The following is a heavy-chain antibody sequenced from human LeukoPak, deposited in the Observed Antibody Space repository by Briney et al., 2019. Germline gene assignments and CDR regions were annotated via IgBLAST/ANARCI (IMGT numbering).Heavy chain of an antibody. J-gene: IGHJ6*03. Sequence: TSETLSLTCAVYGGSFSGYYWSWIRQPPGKGLEWIGEINHSGSTNYNPSLKSRVTISVDTSKKQFSLKQSSVTAADTAVYYCARLTAGTNYYYYYMDVWGKGTTVTVSS. V-gene: IGHV4-34*01. CDR2: INHSGST. CDR1: GGSFSGYY. CDR3: ARLTAGTNYYYYYMDV. D-gene: IGHD1/OR15-1a*01.